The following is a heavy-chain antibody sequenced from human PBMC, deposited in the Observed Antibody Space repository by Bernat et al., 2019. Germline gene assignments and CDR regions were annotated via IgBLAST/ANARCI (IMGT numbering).Heavy chain of an antibody. D-gene: IGHD3-16*02. CDR1: GFTFSNAW. J-gene: IGHJ4*02. Sequence: EVQLVESGGGLVKPGGSLRLSCAASGFTFSNAWMSWVRQAPGKGLEWVGRIKSKTDGGTTDYAAPAKGRFTISRDDSKNTLYLQMNSLKTEDTAVYYCTTDPRPHIWGSYRYLIGGVGDYWGQGTLVTVSS. CDR2: IKSKTDGGTT. V-gene: IGHV3-15*01. CDR3: TTDPRPHIWGSYRYLIGGVGDY.